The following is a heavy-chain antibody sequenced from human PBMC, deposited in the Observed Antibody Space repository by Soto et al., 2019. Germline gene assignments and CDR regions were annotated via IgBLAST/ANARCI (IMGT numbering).Heavy chain of an antibody. CDR1: GGSLSSGSFS. J-gene: IGHJ4*02. Sequence: QLRLQESGSGLVKPSQTLSLTCTVSGGSLSSGSFSWGWIRQPPGKGLEWIGYINYSGNTYYNPSLRRGVTHPGAMAANQVSLKLGSVTAGGPAVFYCARGGGSTDYVANYYFDYWGRGTLVTVSS. CDR2: INYSGNT. V-gene: IGHV4-30-2*01. CDR3: ARGGGSTDYVANYYFDY. D-gene: IGHD4-17*01.